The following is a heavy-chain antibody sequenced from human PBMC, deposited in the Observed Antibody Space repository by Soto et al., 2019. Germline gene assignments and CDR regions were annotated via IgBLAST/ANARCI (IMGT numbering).Heavy chain of an antibody. CDR3: ARGRSSGWYTGLYGMDV. V-gene: IGHV4-34*01. Sequence: PSETLSLTCAVYGGSFSGYYCTWIRQPPGTGLEWIGEINHSGSTNYNPSPKSRVTISVDTSKNQFSLKLSSVTAADTAVYYCARGRSSGWYTGLYGMDVWCQGPSVT. CDR2: INHSGST. CDR1: GGSFSGYY. J-gene: IGHJ6*02. D-gene: IGHD6-19*01.